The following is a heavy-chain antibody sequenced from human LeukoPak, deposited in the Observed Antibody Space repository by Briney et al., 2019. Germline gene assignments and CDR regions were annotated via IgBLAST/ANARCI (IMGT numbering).Heavy chain of an antibody. Sequence: GGSLRLSCAASGFTFSSYAMSWVRQAPGKGLEWVANIKPDGSEKYYVDSVKGRFTISRDNAKNSLYLQMNSLRAEDTAVYYCARARYCSSTSCYKDYWGQGTLVTVSS. D-gene: IGHD2-2*02. CDR2: IKPDGSEK. J-gene: IGHJ4*02. V-gene: IGHV3-7*01. CDR1: GFTFSSYA. CDR3: ARARYCSSTSCYKDY.